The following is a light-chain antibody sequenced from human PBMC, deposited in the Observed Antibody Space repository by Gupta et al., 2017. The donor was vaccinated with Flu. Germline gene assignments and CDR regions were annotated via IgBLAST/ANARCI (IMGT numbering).Light chain of an antibody. J-gene: IGKJ1*01. CDR2: GAS. V-gene: IGKV3-20*01. CDR1: QGVRSSY. CDR3: QQYGSSPPRT. Sequence: SPGDKAPPACRAGQGVRSSYLAGYQQKTGQAPRILIYGASCRAAGIPARFSRSGSGTDFTLTISRLGPEDFAVYYCQQYGSSPPRTFGQGTKVEIK.